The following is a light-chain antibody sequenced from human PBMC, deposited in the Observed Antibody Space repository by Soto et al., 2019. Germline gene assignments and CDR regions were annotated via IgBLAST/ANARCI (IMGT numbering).Light chain of an antibody. V-gene: IGLV2-14*01. CDR1: SSDVGGYNY. CDR3: SSFTSSSTYV. CDR2: DVS. Sequence: QSVLTQPASVSGSPGQSIAISCTGTSSDVGGYNYVSWYQQHPGKAPKLMIYDVSNRPSGVSSRFSGSKSGNTASLTISGLQAEDEADYYRSSFTSSSTYVFGPGTKVTVL. J-gene: IGLJ1*01.